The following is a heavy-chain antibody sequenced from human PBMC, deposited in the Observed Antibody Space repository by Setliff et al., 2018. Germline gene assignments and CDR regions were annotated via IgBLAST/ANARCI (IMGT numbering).Heavy chain of an antibody. D-gene: IGHD6-19*01. CDR2: IKQDGSEK. CDR3: ATSDWYAAFDH. Sequence: GGSLRLSCAASRFTFSSYWMSWVRQAPGKGLEWVANIKQDGSEKHYVGSVKGRFTISRDNARNSVYLQMNSLRAEDAAVYYCATSDWYAAFDHWGQGTLVTVSS. V-gene: IGHV3-7*01. CDR1: RFTFSSYW. J-gene: IGHJ4*02.